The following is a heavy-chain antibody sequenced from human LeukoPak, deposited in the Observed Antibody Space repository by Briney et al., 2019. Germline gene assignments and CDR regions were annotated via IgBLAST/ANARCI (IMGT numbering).Heavy chain of an antibody. J-gene: IGHJ5*02. V-gene: IGHV1-2*02. D-gene: IGHD2-15*01. CDR1: GYTFTGYY. Sequence: ASVKVSCRASGYTFTGYYMHWVRQAPGQGLEWMGWINPNSGGTNYAQKFQGRVTMTRDTSISTAYMELSRLRSDDTAVYYCARDHRTAATQFDPWGQGTLVTVSS. CDR3: ARDHRTAATQFDP. CDR2: INPNSGGT.